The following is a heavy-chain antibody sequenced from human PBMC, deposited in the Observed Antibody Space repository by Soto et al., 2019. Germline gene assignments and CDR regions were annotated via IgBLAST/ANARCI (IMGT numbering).Heavy chain of an antibody. CDR3: SQIMGIFGKVITAGSMDV. CDR2: IYWNDDK. V-gene: IGHV2-5*04. D-gene: IGHD3-3*01. CDR1: GFALSTSGVG. J-gene: IGHJ6*02. Sequence: QITLKESGQTLVKPTEPLTLTCTFSGFALSTSGVGVAWIREPPGKALEWVALIYWNDDKRYRLSLKSPLTITENTSKNQVFVRMTNLRTADTGTYYCSQIMGIFGKVITAGSMDVWCPGTPGTVSS.